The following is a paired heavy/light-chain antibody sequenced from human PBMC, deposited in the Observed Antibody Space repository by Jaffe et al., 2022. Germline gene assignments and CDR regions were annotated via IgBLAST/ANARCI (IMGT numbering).Heavy chain of an antibody. D-gene: IGHD3-10*01. CDR2: IYTSGST. Sequence: QVQLQESGPGLVKPSQTLSLTCTVSGGSISSGSYYWSWIRQPAGKGLEWIGRIYTSGSTNYNPSLKSRVTISVDTSKNQFSLKLSSVTAADTAVYYCARELTYYYGSGSYEVYYYYYMDVWGKGTTVTVSS. V-gene: IGHV4-61*02. CDR3: ARELTYYYGSGSYEVYYYYYMDV. CDR1: GGSISSGSYY. J-gene: IGHJ6*03.
Light chain of an antibody. CDR3: SSYTSSSTSVV. J-gene: IGLJ2*01. CDR1: SSDVGGYNY. Sequence: QSALTQPASVSGSPGQSITISCTGTSSDVGGYNYVSWYQQHPGKAPKLMIYEVSNRPSGVSNRFSGSKSGNTASLTISGLQAEDEADYYCSSYTSSSTSVVFGGGTKLTVL. V-gene: IGLV2-14*01. CDR2: EVS.